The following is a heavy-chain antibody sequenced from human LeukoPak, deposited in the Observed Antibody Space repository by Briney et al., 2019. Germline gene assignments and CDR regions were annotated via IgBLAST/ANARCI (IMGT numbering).Heavy chain of an antibody. V-gene: IGHV4-39*01. Sequence: SETQSLTGTVSGGSISSSSAYWGWIRQPPGKGLEWIGSIYYSKNTYYNPSLKSRVTISADTSKNQFSLTLGSVSATDTAVYYCVSPRGFSYGYFDYWGQGTLVTVSS. CDR3: VSPRGFSYGYFDY. CDR2: IYYSKNT. D-gene: IGHD5-18*01. J-gene: IGHJ4*02. CDR1: GGSISSSSAY.